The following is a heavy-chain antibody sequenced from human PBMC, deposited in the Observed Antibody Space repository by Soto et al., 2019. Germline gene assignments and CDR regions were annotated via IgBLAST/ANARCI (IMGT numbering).Heavy chain of an antibody. CDR3: VKGPARITIFGVVTETYGMDV. D-gene: IGHD3-3*01. Sequence: GGSLRLSCSASGFTFSSHAMHWVRQAPGKGLEYVSAISSNGGSTYYADSVKGRFTISRDNSKNTLYLQMSSLRAEDTAVYYCVKGPARITIFGVVTETYGMDVWGQGTTVTVSS. V-gene: IGHV3-64D*08. CDR2: ISSNGGST. CDR1: GFTFSSHA. J-gene: IGHJ6*02.